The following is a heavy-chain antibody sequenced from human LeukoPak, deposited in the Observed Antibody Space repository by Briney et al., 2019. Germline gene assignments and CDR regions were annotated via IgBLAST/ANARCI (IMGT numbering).Heavy chain of an antibody. Sequence: GGSLRLSCIASGFTFGDYSINWVRRAPGKGLEWVGFIRNTAYGRTTEYDASVKGRFIISRDDSKSIAFLQLNSLKTEDTGIYYCSKSLTTAWYGWLDPWGQGTLVTVSS. CDR3: SKSLTTAWYGWLDP. D-gene: IGHD4-11*01. V-gene: IGHV3-49*04. CDR2: IRNTAYGRTT. J-gene: IGHJ5*02. CDR1: GFTFGDYS.